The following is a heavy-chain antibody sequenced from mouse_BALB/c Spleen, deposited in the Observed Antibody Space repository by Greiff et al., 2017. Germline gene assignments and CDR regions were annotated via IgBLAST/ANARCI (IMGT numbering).Heavy chain of an antibody. V-gene: IGHV5-6-4*01. J-gene: IGHJ1*01. CDR1: GFTFSSYT. CDR3: TRDPYYGSSTYWYFDV. Sequence: EVQGVESGGGLVKPGGSLKLSCAASGFTFSSYTMSWVRQTPEKRLEWVATISSGGSYTYYPDSVKGRFTISRDNAKNTLYLQMSSLKSEDTAMYYCTRDPYYGSSTYWYFDVWGAGTTVTVSS. CDR2: ISSGGSYT. D-gene: IGHD1-1*01.